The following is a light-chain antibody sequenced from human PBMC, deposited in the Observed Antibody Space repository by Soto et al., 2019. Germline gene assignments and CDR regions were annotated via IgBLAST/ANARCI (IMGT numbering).Light chain of an antibody. Sequence: EIVMTQSPATLSVSPGERATLSCRASQSVNINLAWYQQKPGQAPRLLIYGTSTRATGVPARFSGSGSGTEFTLTISSLESEDFAVYYCQQRSDWPPITFGQGTRL. CDR1: QSVNIN. V-gene: IGKV3-15*01. CDR3: QQRSDWPPIT. CDR2: GTS. J-gene: IGKJ5*01.